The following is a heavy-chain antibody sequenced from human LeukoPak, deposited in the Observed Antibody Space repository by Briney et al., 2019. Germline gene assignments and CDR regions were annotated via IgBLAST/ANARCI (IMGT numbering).Heavy chain of an antibody. D-gene: IGHD4-17*01. J-gene: IGHJ4*02. V-gene: IGHV1-8*01. Sequence: ASVKVSCKASGYTFTNYNIDWVRQATGQGPEWMGWMNPNSGNTGYAQEFQGRVTMTRDTSISTAYMELSSLRSEDTAVYYCASSQGGAGGDYGAFDYWGQGTLVTVSS. CDR3: ASSQGGAGGDYGAFDY. CDR2: MNPNSGNT. CDR1: GYTFTNYN.